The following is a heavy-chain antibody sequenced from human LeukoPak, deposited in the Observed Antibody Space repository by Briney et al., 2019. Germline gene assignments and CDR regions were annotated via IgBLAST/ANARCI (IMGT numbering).Heavy chain of an antibody. J-gene: IGHJ4*02. V-gene: IGHV3-43*02. CDR1: GFTFDDYG. Sequence: GRSLRLSCAASGFTFDDYGMHWVRQAPGKGLEWVSLISGDGGEAVYADSVKGRFTSYRDHSKPSLYLQMKSLSIEHGGFYYCAKVEMGRYHYDSSGYSGLAIDYWGQGTLVTVST. CDR2: ISGDGGEA. D-gene: IGHD3-22*01. CDR3: AKVEMGRYHYDSSGYSGLAIDY.